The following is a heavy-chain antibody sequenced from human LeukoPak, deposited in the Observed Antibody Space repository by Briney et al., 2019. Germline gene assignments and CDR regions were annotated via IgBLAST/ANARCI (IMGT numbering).Heavy chain of an antibody. D-gene: IGHD3-10*01. CDR3: AKEVRGSPVDY. Sequence: GGSLRLTCAASGITVSTNYMNWVRQAPGKGLEWVSVIFSTDKTNYADSVQGRFTISRDPSKNTLYLPMNSLRGEDTAVYYCAKEVRGSPVDYWGKGTLVTVS. J-gene: IGHJ4*02. V-gene: IGHV3-53*01. CDR2: IFSTDKT. CDR1: GITVSTNY.